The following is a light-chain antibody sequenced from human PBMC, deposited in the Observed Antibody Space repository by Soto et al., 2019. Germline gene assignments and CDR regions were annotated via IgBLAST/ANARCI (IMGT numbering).Light chain of an antibody. CDR3: AAWDDSLRGWV. CDR1: SSNIGSKH. Sequence: QSVLTQTPSASGTPGQRVTISCSGSSSNIGSKHVYWYQQLPGTAPKLLIYRNDQRPSGVPDRFSGSKSGTSASLAISGLRSEDEADYYCAAWDDSLRGWVFGGGTKLTVL. V-gene: IGLV1-47*01. CDR2: RND. J-gene: IGLJ3*02.